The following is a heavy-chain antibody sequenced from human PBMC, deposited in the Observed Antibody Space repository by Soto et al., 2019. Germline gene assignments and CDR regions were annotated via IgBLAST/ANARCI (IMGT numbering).Heavy chain of an antibody. V-gene: IGHV3-30-3*01. D-gene: IGHD4-17*01. CDR3: AREDDYGYRYINYGLDV. J-gene: IGHJ6*02. Sequence: QAQLVESGGGVVQPGRSLSLSCAASGVTFNIYVLHLVRQAPGKGLEWVAVISFDGTKKYYSDSVKGRFTISRDNLKNTLDLQMTNLGVEDAALYFCAREDDYGYRYINYGLDVWGQGTTVTVSS. CDR1: GVTFNIYV. CDR2: ISFDGTKK.